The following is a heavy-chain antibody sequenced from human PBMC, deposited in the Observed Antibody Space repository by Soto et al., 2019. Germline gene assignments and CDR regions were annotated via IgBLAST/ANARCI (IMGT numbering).Heavy chain of an antibody. Sequence: QVQLQQWGAGLLKPSETLSLTCAVYGGSFSGYYWSWIRQPPGKGLEWIGEINHSGSTNYNPSLKSRVTISVDTSKNQFSLKLSSVTAADTAVYYCARVAGWLTDGDYYFDYWGQGTLVTVSS. CDR2: INHSGST. CDR1: GGSFSGYY. J-gene: IGHJ4*02. CDR3: ARVAGWLTDGDYYFDY. D-gene: IGHD4-17*01. V-gene: IGHV4-34*01.